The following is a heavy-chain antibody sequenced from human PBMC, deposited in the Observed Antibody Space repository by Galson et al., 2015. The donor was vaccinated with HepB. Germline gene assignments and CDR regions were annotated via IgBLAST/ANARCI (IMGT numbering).Heavy chain of an antibody. J-gene: IGHJ4*02. CDR3: ARGAGERLRYFDWLPTGPFDY. D-gene: IGHD3-9*01. CDR1: GFTVSSNY. V-gene: IGHV3-66*01. Sequence: SLRLSCAASGFTVSSNYMSWVRQAPGKGLEWVSVIYSGGSTYYADSVKGRFTISRDNSKNTLYLQMNSLRAEDTAVYYCARGAGERLRYFDWLPTGPFDYWDQGTLVTVSS. CDR2: IYSGGST.